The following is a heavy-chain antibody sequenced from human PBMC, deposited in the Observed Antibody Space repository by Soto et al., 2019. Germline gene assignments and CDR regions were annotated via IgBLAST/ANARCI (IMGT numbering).Heavy chain of an antibody. CDR3: ARAAGEGSSIPDYYYYGMDV. CDR1: GGSFNRHT. V-gene: IGHV1-69*01. J-gene: IGHJ6*02. CDR2: IIPIFGTA. D-gene: IGHD6-13*01. Sequence: QVQLVQSGAEVRKPGSSVRVSCKASGGSFNRHTISWVRQAPGQGLEWMGGIIPIFGTANHAQKFQGRVTIIADESTSTVYMELSSLRSDDTAIYYCARAAGEGSSIPDYYYYGMDVWGQGTTVTVSS.